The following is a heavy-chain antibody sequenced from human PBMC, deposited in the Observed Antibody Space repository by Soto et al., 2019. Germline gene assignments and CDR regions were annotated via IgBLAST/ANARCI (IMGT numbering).Heavy chain of an antibody. D-gene: IGHD2-2*01. CDR3: ARESVPAAMYAYNWFDP. CDR1: GYTFTSYY. CDR2: INPSGGST. Sequence: ASVKVSCKASGYTFTSYYMHWVRQAPGQGLEWMGIINPSGGSTSYAQKFQGRVTMTRDTSTSTVYMELSSLRSEDTAVYYCARESVPAAMYAYNWFDPWGQGTLVTVSS. J-gene: IGHJ5*02. V-gene: IGHV1-46*01.